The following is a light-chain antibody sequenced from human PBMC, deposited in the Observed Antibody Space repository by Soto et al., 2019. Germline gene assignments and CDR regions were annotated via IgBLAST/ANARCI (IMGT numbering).Light chain of an antibody. Sequence: EIVMKQSPATLSVSPGERATLSCRASQSVSSNLAWYQQKPGQAPRLLIYGASARATGIPARFSVSGSGTEFTLTISSLQSEDFAVYYCQQYNKWPLTFGQGTKVEIK. V-gene: IGKV3-15*01. J-gene: IGKJ1*01. CDR2: GAS. CDR1: QSVSSN. CDR3: QQYNKWPLT.